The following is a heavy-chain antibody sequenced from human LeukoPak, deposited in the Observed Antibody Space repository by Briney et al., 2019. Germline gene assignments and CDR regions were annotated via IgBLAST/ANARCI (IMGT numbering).Heavy chain of an antibody. CDR3: ARDYYGSGSYYDMDAFDI. V-gene: IGHV1-18*04. CDR1: GYTFVTYG. CDR2: ISSYNGNT. Sequence: ASVKVSCKASGYTFVTYGISWVRQARGQGLEWMGRISSYNGNTEYAQKFQGRVTMTTDTSTSTAYMQVRSLRSDDTAVYYCARDYYGSGSYYDMDAFDIWGQGIMVTVSS. J-gene: IGHJ3*02. D-gene: IGHD3-10*01.